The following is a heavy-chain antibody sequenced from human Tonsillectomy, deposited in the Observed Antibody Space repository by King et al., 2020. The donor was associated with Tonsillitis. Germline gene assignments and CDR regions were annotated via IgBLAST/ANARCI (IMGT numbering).Heavy chain of an antibody. D-gene: IGHD2-8*01. V-gene: IGHV3-30*02. Sequence: VQLVESGGGVVQPGGSLRLSCAASGFTFSHYGMHWVRQAPGKGLEWVAFIRDDGSNRQYVDSVKGRLTISRDNSKNTMDLQMNSLRAEDTAVYYCAGLVYAGDYWGQGSLVTVAS. J-gene: IGHJ4*02. CDR1: GFTFSHYG. CDR2: IRDDGSNR. CDR3: AGLVYAGDY.